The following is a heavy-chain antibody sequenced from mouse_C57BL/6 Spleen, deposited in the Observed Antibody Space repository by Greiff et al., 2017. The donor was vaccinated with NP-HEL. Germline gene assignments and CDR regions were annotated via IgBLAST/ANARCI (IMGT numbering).Heavy chain of an antibody. CDR1: GFTFSDYY. D-gene: IGHD4-1*01. J-gene: IGHJ1*03. Sequence: EVKLQESGGGLVQPGGSLKLSCAASGFTFSDYYMYWVRQTPEKRLEWVAYISNGGGSTYYPDTVKGRFTISRDNAKNTLYLQMSRLKSEDTAMYYCARDWDRYFDVWGTRTTVTVSS. CDR2: ISNGGGST. CDR3: ARDWDRYFDV. V-gene: IGHV5-12*01.